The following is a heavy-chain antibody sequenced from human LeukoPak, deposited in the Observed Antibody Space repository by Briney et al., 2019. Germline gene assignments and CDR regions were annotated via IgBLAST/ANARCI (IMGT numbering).Heavy chain of an antibody. V-gene: IGHV4-31*03. Sequence: PSETLSLTCTVSGGSISSGGYYWSWIRQHPGTGLEWLGYIYYSGSTYYNPSLKSRVTISVDTSKNQFSLKLSSVTAADTAVYYCARHIAVAGTLIYWYFDLWGRGTLVTVSS. CDR1: GGSISSGGYY. CDR3: ARHIAVAGTLIYWYFDL. J-gene: IGHJ2*01. CDR2: IYYSGST. D-gene: IGHD6-19*01.